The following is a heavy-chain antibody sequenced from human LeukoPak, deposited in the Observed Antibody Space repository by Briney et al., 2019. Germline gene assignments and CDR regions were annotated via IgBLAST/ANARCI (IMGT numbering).Heavy chain of an antibody. CDR2: ISYEGSKK. D-gene: IGHD5-12*01. CDR3: AKAGNGYDYHYDY. J-gene: IGHJ4*02. CDR1: GFTFSSYG. V-gene: IGHV3-30*18. Sequence: GGSLRLSCAASGFTFSSYGMHWVRQAPGKGLERVAVISYEGSKKNYADSVKGRFTISRDNSKNKLYLQMNSLRAEDTAVYYCAKAGNGYDYHYDYWGQGTLVTVSS.